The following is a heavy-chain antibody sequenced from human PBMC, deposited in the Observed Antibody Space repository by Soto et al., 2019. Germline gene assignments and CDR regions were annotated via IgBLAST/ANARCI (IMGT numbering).Heavy chain of an antibody. J-gene: IGHJ5*02. Sequence: GASVKVSCKASGYTFTSYDINWVRQATGQGLEWMGIINPSGGSTSYAQKFQGRVTMTRDTSTSTVYMELSSLRSEDTAVYYCAGAITMVRGVKSAFDPWGQGTLVTVSS. CDR1: GYTFTSYD. D-gene: IGHD3-10*01. V-gene: IGHV1-46*01. CDR2: INPSGGST. CDR3: AGAITMVRGVKSAFDP.